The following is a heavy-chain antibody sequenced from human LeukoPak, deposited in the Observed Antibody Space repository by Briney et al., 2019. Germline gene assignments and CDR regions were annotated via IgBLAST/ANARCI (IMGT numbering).Heavy chain of an antibody. V-gene: IGHV3-48*01. CDR3: ARDLTTVVTPLSRIQDYFDY. J-gene: IGHJ4*02. D-gene: IGHD4-23*01. CDR2: IRRSGSST. CDR1: GFTISRYN. Sequence: PGGSLRLSCAASGFTISRYNMNWVRQGRGTGLERLSYIRRSGSSTYYADSVQGRFAISRDDAKNSLYLQMNSLRAEDTAVYYFARDLTTVVTPLSRIQDYFDYWGQRTLVTVSS.